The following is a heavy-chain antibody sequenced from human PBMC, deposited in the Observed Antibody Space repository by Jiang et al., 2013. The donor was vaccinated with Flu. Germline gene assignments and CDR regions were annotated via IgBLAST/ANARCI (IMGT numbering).Heavy chain of an antibody. D-gene: IGHD1-20*01. J-gene: IGHJ4*02. V-gene: IGHV3-53*01. CDR3: AKDEESITGTTLSFDY. Sequence: GGGLIQPGGSLRLSCAASGFTVSSNYMSWVRQAPGKGLEWVSVIYSCGSTYYADSVKGRFTISRDNSKNTLYLQMNSLRAEDTAVYYCAKDEESITGTTLSFDYWGQGTLVTVSS. CDR2: IYSCGST. CDR1: GFTVSSNY.